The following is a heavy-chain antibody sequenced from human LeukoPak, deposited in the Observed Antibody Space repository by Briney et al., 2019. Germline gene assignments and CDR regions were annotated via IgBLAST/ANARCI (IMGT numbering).Heavy chain of an antibody. D-gene: IGHD1-26*01. CDR3: VKDSPPRYSGSPPAY. CDR2: ISSSSSTI. CDR1: GFTFSSYS. V-gene: IGHV3-48*01. Sequence: PGGSLRLSCAASGFTFSSYSTNWVRQAPGKGLEWVSYISSSSSTIYYVDSVKGRFAISRDNAKNSLYLQMNSLRADDTAVYYCVKDSPPRYSGSPPAYWGQGTLVTVSS. J-gene: IGHJ4*02.